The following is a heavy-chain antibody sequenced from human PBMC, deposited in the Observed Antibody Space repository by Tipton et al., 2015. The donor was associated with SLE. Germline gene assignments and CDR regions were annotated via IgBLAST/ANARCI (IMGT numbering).Heavy chain of an antibody. CDR2: ISWNSGYI. V-gene: IGHV3-9*01. CDR3: AAIRIAAAVDY. Sequence: SLRLSCAASGFTFDDFAMHWVRQAPGKGLEWVSGISWNSGYIGYADSVKGRFTISRDNAKISLYLQMNSLRAEDTAVYYCAAIRIAAAVDYWGQGTLVTVSS. J-gene: IGHJ4*02. D-gene: IGHD6-13*01. CDR1: GFTFDDFA.